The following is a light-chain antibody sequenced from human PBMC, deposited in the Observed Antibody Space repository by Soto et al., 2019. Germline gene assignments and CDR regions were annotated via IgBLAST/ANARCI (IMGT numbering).Light chain of an antibody. Sequence: QSVLAQPPSASGTPGQRVTISCSGSSSNIGSSTVSWYHQLPGSAPKLLIFGDHQRPSGIPDRFSGSKSGTSASLAISGLQSDDEADYYCAAWDDSLNGVLFGGGTKVTVL. CDR3: AAWDDSLNGVL. CDR2: GDH. CDR1: SSNIGSST. V-gene: IGLV1-44*01. J-gene: IGLJ2*01.